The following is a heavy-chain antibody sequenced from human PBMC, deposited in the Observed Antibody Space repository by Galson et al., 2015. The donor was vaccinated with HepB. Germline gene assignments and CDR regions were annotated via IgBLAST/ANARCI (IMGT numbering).Heavy chain of an antibody. V-gene: IGHV3-30*02. CDR2: IRYDGSNK. CDR3: AKMICSSTSCYSGFDY. CDR1: GFTFSSYG. Sequence: SLRLSCAASGFTFSSYGMHWVRQAPGKGLEWVAFIRYDGSNKYYADSVKGRFTISRDNSKNTLYLQMNSLRAEDTAVYYCAKMICSSTSCYSGFDYWGQGTLVTVSS. D-gene: IGHD2-2*01. J-gene: IGHJ4*02.